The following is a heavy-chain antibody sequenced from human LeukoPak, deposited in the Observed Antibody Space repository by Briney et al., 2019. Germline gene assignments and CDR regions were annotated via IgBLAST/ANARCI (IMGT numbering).Heavy chain of an antibody. CDR3: ARETLPYAFDI. Sequence: PGRSLRLSCAASGFTFSSYAMHWVRQAPGKGLEWVAVISYDGSNKYYADSVKGRFTISRDNSKNTLYLQMNSLRAEDTAVYYCARETLPYAFDIWGQGTMVTVSS. V-gene: IGHV3-30-3*01. D-gene: IGHD1-26*01. J-gene: IGHJ3*02. CDR2: ISYDGSNK. CDR1: GFTFSSYA.